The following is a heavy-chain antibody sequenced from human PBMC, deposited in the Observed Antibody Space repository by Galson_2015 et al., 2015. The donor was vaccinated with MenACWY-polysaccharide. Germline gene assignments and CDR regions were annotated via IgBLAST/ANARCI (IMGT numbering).Heavy chain of an antibody. CDR3: AKGRYDSGWNYFDN. CDR1: GFTFDNYA. Sequence: LSCAASGFTFDNYAMHWVRQAPGKGLEWVSGISWNSGSIGYADSVKGRFTISRDNAKNSLYLQMNSLRAEDTALYYCAKGRYDSGWNYFDNWGQGTLVTVSS. D-gene: IGHD6-19*01. J-gene: IGHJ4*02. V-gene: IGHV3-9*01. CDR2: ISWNSGSI.